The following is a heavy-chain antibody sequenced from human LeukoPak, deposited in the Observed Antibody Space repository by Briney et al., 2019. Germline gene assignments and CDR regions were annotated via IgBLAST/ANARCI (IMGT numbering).Heavy chain of an antibody. CDR3: AKDRAFIGAGYYFDY. D-gene: IGHD3-10*01. CDR2: ISGSGGST. Sequence: GGSLRLSCAASGLTFSSYAMSWVRQAPGKGLEWVSAISGSGGSTYYADSVKGRFTISRDNSKNTLYLQMNSLRAEDTAVYYCAKDRAFIGAGYYFDYWGQGTLVTVSS. J-gene: IGHJ4*02. CDR1: GLTFSSYA. V-gene: IGHV3-23*01.